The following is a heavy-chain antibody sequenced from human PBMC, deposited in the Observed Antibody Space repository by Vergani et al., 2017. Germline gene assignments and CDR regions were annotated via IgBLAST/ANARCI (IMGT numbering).Heavy chain of an antibody. CDR3: ARDSLDSSGYYGEY. Sequence: EVQLVESGGGLIHPGGSLRLSCEGSGFSFSGYWMHWVRQSPEKGLVWVSRIKSDGSITNYADSVKGRFTISRDNAKNSLYLQMNSLRAEDTAVYYCARDSLDSSGYYGEYWGQGTLVTVSS. CDR2: IKSDGSIT. CDR1: GFSFSGYW. J-gene: IGHJ4*02. V-gene: IGHV3-74*01. D-gene: IGHD3-22*01.